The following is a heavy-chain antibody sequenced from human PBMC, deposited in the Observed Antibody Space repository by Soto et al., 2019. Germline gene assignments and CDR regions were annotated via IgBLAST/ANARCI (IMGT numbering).Heavy chain of an antibody. CDR2: ISSSSDYI. J-gene: IGHJ3*02. D-gene: IGHD4-4*01. Sequence: EVQLVESGGGLVKPGGSLRLSCAASGFTFSSYSINWVRQAPGKGLEWVSSISSSSDYIFYADSVKGRFTISRDNPKNSAYVHMTSLRAEDTAVYYCAKSPTGDAFDMWREGTMVTVS. CDR1: GFTFSSYS. V-gene: IGHV3-21*01. CDR3: AKSPTGDAFDM.